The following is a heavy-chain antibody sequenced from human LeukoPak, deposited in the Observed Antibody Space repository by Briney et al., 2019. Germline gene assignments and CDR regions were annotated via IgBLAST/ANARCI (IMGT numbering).Heavy chain of an antibody. V-gene: IGHV3-74*01. D-gene: IGHD2-21*01. J-gene: IGHJ3*02. CDR2: INSDGSST. CDR3: ATLAYCGGDCYSGAFDI. Sequence: GGSLRLSCAASGFTFSSYWMHWVRQAPGKGLVWVSRINSDGSSTSYADSVKGRFTISRDNAKNTLYLQMNSPRAEDTAVYYCATLAYCGGDCYSGAFDIWGQGTMVTVSS. CDR1: GFTFSSYW.